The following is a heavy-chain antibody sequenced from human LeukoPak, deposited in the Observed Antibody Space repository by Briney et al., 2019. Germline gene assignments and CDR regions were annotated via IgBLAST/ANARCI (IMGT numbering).Heavy chain of an antibody. CDR2: ISSSGSTI. Sequence: GGSLRLSCAASGCTFSNYYMSWMRQAPGKGLEWVSYISSSGSTIYYADSVKGRFTISRDNAKNSLYLQMNSLRAEDTAVYYCARDDEYYYDSSGKYSRDWGQGTLVTVSS. V-gene: IGHV3-11*01. CDR1: GCTFSNYY. D-gene: IGHD3-22*01. CDR3: ARDDEYYYDSSGKYSRD. J-gene: IGHJ4*02.